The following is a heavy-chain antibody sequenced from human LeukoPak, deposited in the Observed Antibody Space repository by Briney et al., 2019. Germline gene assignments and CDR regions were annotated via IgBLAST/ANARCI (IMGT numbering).Heavy chain of an antibody. CDR2: INPNTGDT. V-gene: IGHV1-2*02. CDR3: VSAYDQ. Sequence: ASLWVSCKTSGYSFTGHFIHWVRQAPGHGFEWMGWINPNTGDTKYAKMFQGRVTMTTGASISTAYMELSGLRSADTAIYFCVSAYDQWGQGTLVTVSS. J-gene: IGHJ5*02. CDR1: GYSFTGHF.